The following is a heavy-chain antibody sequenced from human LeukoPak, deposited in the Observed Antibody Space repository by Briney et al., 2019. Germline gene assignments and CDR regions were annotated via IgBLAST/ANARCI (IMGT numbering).Heavy chain of an antibody. CDR1: GDSVSSNSAA. CDR2: TYYRSKWYN. D-gene: IGHD3-22*01. J-gene: IGHJ4*02. CDR3: ARAVTTGLDSSGVNFDY. V-gene: IGHV6-1*01. Sequence: SQTLSLTCAISGDSVSSNSAAWNWIRQSPSRGLEWLGRTYYRSKWYNDYAVSVKSRITINPDTSKNQFSLKLSSVTAADTAVYYCARAVTTGLDSSGVNFDYWGQGTLVTVSS.